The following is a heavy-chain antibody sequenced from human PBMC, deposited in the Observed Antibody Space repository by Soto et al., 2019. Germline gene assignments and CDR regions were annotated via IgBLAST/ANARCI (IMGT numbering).Heavy chain of an antibody. CDR1: LDGVSTNIAA. Sequence: SQTLCPTCAISLDGVSTNIAAFNWIRQSPSRGLEWLGRTYYRSKWYNDYAVSVKSRITINPDTSKNQFSLQLNSVTPEDTAVYYCARGIAAEGIWGQGTMVTVSS. J-gene: IGHJ3*02. D-gene: IGHD6-13*01. CDR2: TYYRSKWYN. CDR3: ARGIAAEGI. V-gene: IGHV6-1*01.